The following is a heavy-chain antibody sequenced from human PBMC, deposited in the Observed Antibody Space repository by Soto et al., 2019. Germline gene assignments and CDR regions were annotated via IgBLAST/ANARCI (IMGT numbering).Heavy chain of an antibody. CDR1: GFSVSINY. CDR2: LFSGGGT. CDR3: VRRGYCSGGSCYSIYSFDS. J-gene: IGHJ3*02. D-gene: IGHD2-15*01. Sequence: EVQLVESGGGLVQPGGSLRLSCAASGFSVSINYVSWVRQAPGKGLEWVSLLFSGGGTYYADSVKGRFTISRDDSKNTLYLQMNSLRAEDTAVYYCVRRGYCSGGSCYSIYSFDSWGQGTMVTVSS. V-gene: IGHV3-66*01.